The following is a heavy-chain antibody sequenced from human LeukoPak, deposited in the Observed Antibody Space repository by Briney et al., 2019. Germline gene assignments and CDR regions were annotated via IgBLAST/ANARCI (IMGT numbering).Heavy chain of an antibody. J-gene: IGHJ6*03. CDR3: AKDGSIAAPYYYYYYMDV. Sequence: GGSLRLSCAASGFTFSSYGMHWVRQAPGKGLEWVADIWYDGSNKYYADSVKGRFTISRDNSKNTLYLQMNSLRAEDTAVYYCAKDGSIAAPYYYYYYMDVWGKGTTVTVSS. D-gene: IGHD6-6*01. CDR2: IWYDGSNK. V-gene: IGHV3-33*06. CDR1: GFTFSSYG.